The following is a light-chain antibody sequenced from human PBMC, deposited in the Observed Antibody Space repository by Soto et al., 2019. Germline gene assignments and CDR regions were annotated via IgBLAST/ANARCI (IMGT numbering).Light chain of an antibody. Sequence: DIVMTQSPDSLAVSLGERATINCKSSQSVLYSSNNKNYLAWYQQKPGQPPKLLIYWASTRESGVPDRFSSSGSGTDFTLTISSLQAEDVAVYYCQQYYSTPLTFGPGTKVDIK. J-gene: IGKJ3*01. V-gene: IGKV4-1*01. CDR2: WAS. CDR3: QQYYSTPLT. CDR1: QSVLYSSNNKNY.